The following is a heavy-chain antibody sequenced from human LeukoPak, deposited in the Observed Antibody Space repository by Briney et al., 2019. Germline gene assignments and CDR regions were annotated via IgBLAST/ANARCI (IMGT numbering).Heavy chain of an antibody. V-gene: IGHV3-9*01. Sequence: GRSLRLSCAASGFTFDDYAMHWVRQAPGKGLEWVSGISWNSGSIGYADSVKGRFTISRDNAKNSLYLQMNSLRAEDTALYYCAKEQQLAELDYWGQGTLVTVSS. J-gene: IGHJ4*02. CDR2: ISWNSGSI. CDR3: AKEQQLAELDY. D-gene: IGHD6-13*01. CDR1: GFTFDDYA.